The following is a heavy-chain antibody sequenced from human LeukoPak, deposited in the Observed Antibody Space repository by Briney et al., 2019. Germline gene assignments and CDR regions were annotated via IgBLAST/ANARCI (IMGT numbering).Heavy chain of an antibody. V-gene: IGHV3-23*01. D-gene: IGHD1-1*01. J-gene: IGHJ4*02. CDR2: ISGSGDST. CDR3: AKAAGQTYKLDY. CDR1: GFTFSTYA. Sequence: GGSLRLSCAASGFTFSTYAVNWVRQAPGKGLEWVSTISGSGDSTYYADSVKGRFTISRDNSKNTLYLQMNSLRAEDTAVYYCAKAAGQTYKLDYWGQGTLVTVSS.